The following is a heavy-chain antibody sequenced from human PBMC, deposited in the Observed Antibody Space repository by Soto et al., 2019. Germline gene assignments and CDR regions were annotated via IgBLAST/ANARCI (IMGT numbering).Heavy chain of an antibody. V-gene: IGHV3-23*01. CDR3: AKSEGWLLWFGESSGYYYYGMDV. CDR2: ISGSGGST. J-gene: IGHJ6*02. D-gene: IGHD3-10*01. Sequence: PGGSLRLSCAASGFTFSRYAMSWVRQAPGKGLEWVSAISGSGGSTYYADSVKGRFTISRDNSKNTLYLQMNSLRVEDTAVYYCAKSEGWLLWFGESSGYYYYGMDVWGQGTTVTVSS. CDR1: GFTFSRYA.